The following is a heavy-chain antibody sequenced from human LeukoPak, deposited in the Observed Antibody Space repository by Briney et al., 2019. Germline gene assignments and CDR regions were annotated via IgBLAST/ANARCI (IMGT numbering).Heavy chain of an antibody. CDR2: INHSGST. CDR3: ARGGLGYCSSTSCRTPYFDY. J-gene: IGHJ4*02. D-gene: IGHD2-2*01. CDR1: GGSFSGYY. Sequence: SETLSLTCAVYGGSFSGYYWSWIRQPPGKGLEWIGEINHSGSTNYNPSLKSRVTMSVDTSKNQFSLKLSSVTAADTAVYYCARGGLGYCSSTSCRTPYFDYWGQGTLVTVSS. V-gene: IGHV4-34*01.